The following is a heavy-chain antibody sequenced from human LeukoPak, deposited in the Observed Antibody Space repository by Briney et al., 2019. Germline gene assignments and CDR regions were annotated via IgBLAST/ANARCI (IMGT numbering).Heavy chain of an antibody. CDR1: GFTVSSNY. D-gene: IGHD5-24*01. CDR3: ATATTPTISRHYFDS. J-gene: IGHJ4*02. Sequence: GGSLRLSCAASGFTVSSNYMSWVRQAPGKGLEWVSVIYSGGSTYYADSVKGRFTISRDNSKNTPYLQMNSLRAEDTAVYYCATATTPTISRHYFDSWGQGTLVTVSS. V-gene: IGHV3-66*01. CDR2: IYSGGST.